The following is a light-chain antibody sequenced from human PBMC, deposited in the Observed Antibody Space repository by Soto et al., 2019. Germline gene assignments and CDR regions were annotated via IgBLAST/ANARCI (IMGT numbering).Light chain of an antibody. J-gene: IGKJ2*01. CDR3: QQDDNLPYT. Sequence: DIQMTQSPSSLSASVGDRVTITCQASQDITIYLNWYQQKPGKAPKLLIYDASNLETGVPSRFSGSGSGTDFTFTISSLQPEDIATYYCQQDDNLPYTFGQGTKLEIK. CDR2: DAS. V-gene: IGKV1-33*01. CDR1: QDITIY.